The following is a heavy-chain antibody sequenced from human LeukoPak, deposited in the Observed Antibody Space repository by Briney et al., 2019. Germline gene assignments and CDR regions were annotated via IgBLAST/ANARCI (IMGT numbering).Heavy chain of an antibody. J-gene: IGHJ6*03. Sequence: AGGSLRLSCAASGFTFSSYSMNWVRQAPGKGLEWVSSISSSSSYIYYADSVKGRFTISRDNAKNSLYLQMNSLRAEDTAVYYCARGPDNRESSYYYYMDVWGKGTTVTVSS. V-gene: IGHV3-21*01. CDR2: ISSSSSYI. CDR3: ARGPDNRESSYYYYMDV. D-gene: IGHD3-9*01. CDR1: GFTFSSYS.